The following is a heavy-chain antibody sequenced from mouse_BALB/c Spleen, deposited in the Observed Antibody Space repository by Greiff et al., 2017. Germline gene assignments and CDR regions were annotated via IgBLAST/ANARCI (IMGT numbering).Heavy chain of an antibody. CDR2: IRLKSNNYAT. J-gene: IGHJ2*01. CDR1: GFTFSNYW. CDR3: TRPEGGYFDY. Sequence: EVKVEESGGGLVQPGGSMKLSCVASGFTFSNYWMNWVRQSPEKGLEWVAEIRLKSNNYATHYAESVKGRFTISRDDSKSSVYLQMNNLRAEDTGIYYCTRPEGGYFDYWGQGTTLTVSS. V-gene: IGHV6-6*02.